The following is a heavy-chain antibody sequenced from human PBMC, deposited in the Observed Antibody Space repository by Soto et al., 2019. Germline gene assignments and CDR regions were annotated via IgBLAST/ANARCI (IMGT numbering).Heavy chain of an antibody. CDR1: GFTFSSYW. D-gene: IGHD2-15*01. CDR3: VRTSLVVAAGTLEDY. J-gene: IGHJ4*02. Sequence: EVQLVESGGGLVQPGESLRLSCAASGFTFSSYWMHWVRQAPGKGLVWVSRINSDGSSTSYAGSVKGRFTISRDNAKNTLYLQMNSLRAEDTAVYYCVRTSLVVAAGTLEDYWGQGTLVTVSS. V-gene: IGHV3-74*01. CDR2: INSDGSST.